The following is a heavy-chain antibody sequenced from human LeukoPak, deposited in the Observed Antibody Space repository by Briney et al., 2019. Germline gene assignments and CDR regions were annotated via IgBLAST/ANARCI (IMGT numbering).Heavy chain of an antibody. CDR3: ARGTAVAATFDY. D-gene: IGHD6-19*01. CDR2: TYYNGIT. V-gene: IGHV4-31*03. Sequence: SETLSLTCTVSGDSITSDGYYWSWIRQHPGKDLEWIGYTYYNGITYYNPSLKSRITISRNTSENQFSLRLSSVTVAEAAIYYCARGTAVAATFDYWGQGTLVTVSS. CDR1: GDSITSDGYY. J-gene: IGHJ4*02.